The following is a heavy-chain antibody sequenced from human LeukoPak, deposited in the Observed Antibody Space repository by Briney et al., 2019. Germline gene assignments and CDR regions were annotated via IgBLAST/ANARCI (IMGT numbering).Heavy chain of an antibody. V-gene: IGHV4-38-2*02. CDR1: GYSISSGYY. Sequence: SETLSLTCTVSGYSISSGYYWGWIRQPPGKGLEWIGSIYHSGSTYYNPSLKSRVTISVDTSKNQFSLKLSSVTAADTAVYYCASGYYYDSSGSDAFDIWGQGAMVTVSS. D-gene: IGHD3-22*01. CDR3: ASGYYYDSSGSDAFDI. J-gene: IGHJ3*02. CDR2: IYHSGST.